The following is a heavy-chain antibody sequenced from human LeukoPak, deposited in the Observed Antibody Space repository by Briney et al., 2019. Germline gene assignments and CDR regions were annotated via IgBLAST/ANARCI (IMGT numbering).Heavy chain of an antibody. V-gene: IGHV3-30*03. J-gene: IGHJ4*02. CDR2: ISYDGSIK. CDR1: GFTFSTHG. CDR3: ARDLRSYGY. Sequence: GGSLRLSCEASGFTFSTHGMHWVRQAPGKGLEWVAVISYDGSIKYYADSVKGRFTISRDNSKNTLYLQMNSLRAEDTAVYYCARDLRSYGYWGQGTLVTVSS. D-gene: IGHD1-26*01.